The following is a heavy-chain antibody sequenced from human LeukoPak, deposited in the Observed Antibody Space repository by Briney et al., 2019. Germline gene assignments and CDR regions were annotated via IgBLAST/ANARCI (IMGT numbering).Heavy chain of an antibody. CDR1: GYTFTGYY. CDR2: INPNSGGT. Sequence: GASVKVSCTASGYTFTGYYMHWVQQAPGQGLEWMGWINPNSGGTNYAQKFQGRVTMTRDTSISTAYMELSRLRSDDTAVYYCAREYYDSSGTPGYWGQGTLVTVSS. V-gene: IGHV1-2*02. D-gene: IGHD3-22*01. J-gene: IGHJ4*02. CDR3: AREYYDSSGTPGY.